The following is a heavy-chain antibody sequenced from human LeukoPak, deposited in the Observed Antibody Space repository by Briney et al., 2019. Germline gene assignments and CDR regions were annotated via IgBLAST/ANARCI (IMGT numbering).Heavy chain of an antibody. J-gene: IGHJ5*02. V-gene: IGHV3-21*01. D-gene: IGHD2-21*01. CDR1: GFTFSSYS. CDR2: ISSSSSYI. CDR3: ARSRIPTWYNWFDP. Sequence: GGSLRLSCAASGFTFSSYSMNWVCQAPGKGLEWVSSISSSSSYIYYADSVKGRFTISRDNAKNSLYLQMNSLRAEDTAVYYCARSRIPTWYNWFDPWGQGTLVTVSS.